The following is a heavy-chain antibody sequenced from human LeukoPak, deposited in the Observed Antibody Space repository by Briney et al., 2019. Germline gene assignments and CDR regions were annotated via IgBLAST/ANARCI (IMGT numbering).Heavy chain of an antibody. V-gene: IGHV3-48*03. D-gene: IGHD1-26*01. CDR2: ISSSAGSI. CDR1: GFTFSSYE. J-gene: IGHJ1*01. Sequence: GGSLRLSCAASGFTFSSYEMNWVRQAPGKGREWVSYISSSAGSIHYADSVKGRFTISRDNAKNSLYLQMNSLRAEDTAVYYCARTSSGTYLHWGQGTLVIVSS. CDR3: ARTSSGTYLH.